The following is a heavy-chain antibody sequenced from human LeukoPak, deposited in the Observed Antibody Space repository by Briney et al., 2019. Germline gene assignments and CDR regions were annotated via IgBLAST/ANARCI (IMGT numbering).Heavy chain of an antibody. CDR2: INWNGAST. CDR3: ARSYSSSSSGGVDY. D-gene: IGHD6-6*01. Sequence: GGSLRLSCAASGLTFDDYGMTWVRQPPGKGLEWVSGINWNGASTGYADSVKGRFTIFRDNAKNSLYLQMNSLRAEDTALYHCARSYSSSSSGGVDYWGQGTLVTVSS. CDR1: GLTFDDYG. J-gene: IGHJ4*02. V-gene: IGHV3-20*01.